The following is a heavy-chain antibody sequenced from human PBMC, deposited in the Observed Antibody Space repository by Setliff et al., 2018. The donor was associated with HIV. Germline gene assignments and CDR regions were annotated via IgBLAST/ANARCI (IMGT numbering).Heavy chain of an antibody. CDR1: GGSFSSSSYY. V-gene: IGHV4-39*07. D-gene: IGHD3-22*01. Sequence: SETLSLTCTVSGGSFSSSSYYWGWIRQPPGKGLEWIGNIYYSGSTYYNPSLKSRVTISKDTSKNQFSLHLSSVTAADTAVYYCARDTYDSRGYFFGYWGQGTLVPVSS. CDR3: ARDTYDSRGYFFGY. CDR2: IYYSGST. J-gene: IGHJ4*02.